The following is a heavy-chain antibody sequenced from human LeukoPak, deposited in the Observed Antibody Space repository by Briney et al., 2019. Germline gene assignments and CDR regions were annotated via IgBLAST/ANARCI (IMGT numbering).Heavy chain of an antibody. D-gene: IGHD5-24*01. CDR1: GFTFDDYA. CDR2: ISWNSGSI. J-gene: IGHJ2*01. V-gene: IGHV3-9*01. Sequence: GGSLRLSCAASGFTFDDYAMHWVRHAPGKGLEWVSGISWNSGSIGYADSVKGRFTISRDNSKNTMYLQMNSLRVEDTAVYYCAKGRDVYNYWYFDLWGRGTLVTVSS. CDR3: AKGRDVYNYWYFDL.